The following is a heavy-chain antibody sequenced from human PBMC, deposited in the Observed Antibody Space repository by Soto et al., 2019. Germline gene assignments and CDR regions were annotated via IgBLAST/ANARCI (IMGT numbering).Heavy chain of an antibody. CDR2: ISGSGGST. V-gene: IGHV3-23*01. Sequence: GGSLRLSCAASGFTFSSYAMSWVRQTPGKGLEWVSAISGSGGSTYYADSVKGRFTISRDNSKNTLYLQMNSLRAEDTAVYYCATEPHVLRFLEWLLLGYWGQGTLVTVSS. D-gene: IGHD3-3*01. CDR3: ATEPHVLRFLEWLLLGY. J-gene: IGHJ4*02. CDR1: GFTFSSYA.